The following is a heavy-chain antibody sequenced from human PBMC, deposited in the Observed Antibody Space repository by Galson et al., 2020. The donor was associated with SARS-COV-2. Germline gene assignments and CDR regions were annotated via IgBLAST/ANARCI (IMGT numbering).Heavy chain of an antibody. V-gene: IGHV3-30*18. J-gene: IGHJ4*02. Sequence: GGSLRLSCAASGFTLSDYGVHWVRQAPGKGLEWVAVLSYDGSTKYYADSVKGRFTISRDNSKTTLYLQMNSLRVEDTAVYYCAKDSRVGYDNRGYFIDYWGQGTLVTVSS. CDR2: LSYDGSTK. D-gene: IGHD3-22*01. CDR3: AKDSRVGYDNRGYFIDY. CDR1: GFTLSDYG.